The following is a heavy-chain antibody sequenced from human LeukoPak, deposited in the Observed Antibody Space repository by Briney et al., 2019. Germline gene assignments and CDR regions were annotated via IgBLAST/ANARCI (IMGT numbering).Heavy chain of an antibody. J-gene: IGHJ6*02. Sequence: GGSLRLSCAAYGFIFRNYWMNWVRQAPGKGLEWVADIKQDGSEQYYVGSVKGRFTISRDNAKNSLYLQMNSLRAEDTAVYYCASDPHHASRMDVWGQGTTVTVSS. CDR3: ASDPHHASRMDV. CDR1: GFIFRNYW. CDR2: IKQDGSEQ. D-gene: IGHD1-14*01. V-gene: IGHV3-7*01.